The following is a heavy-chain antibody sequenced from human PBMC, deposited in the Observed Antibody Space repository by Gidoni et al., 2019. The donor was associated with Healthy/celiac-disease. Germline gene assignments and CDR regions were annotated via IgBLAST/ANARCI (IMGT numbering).Heavy chain of an antibody. CDR3: ATLSWAPLDY. J-gene: IGHJ4*02. D-gene: IGHD3-16*01. CDR2: ISSSSSYI. V-gene: IGHV3-21*01. CDR1: GFTFSSYS. Sequence: EVQLVESGGGLVKPGGSLRLSCAASGFTFSSYSMNWVRQAPGKGLGWVSSISSSSSYIYYADSVKGRFTISRDNAKNSLYLQMNSLRAEDTAVYYCATLSWAPLDYWGQGTLVTVSS.